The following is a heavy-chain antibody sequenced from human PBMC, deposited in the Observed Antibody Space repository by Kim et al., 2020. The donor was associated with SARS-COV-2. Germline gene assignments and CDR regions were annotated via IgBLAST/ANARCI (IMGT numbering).Heavy chain of an antibody. V-gene: IGHV3-7*03. CDR3: ATTRSLAV. Sequence: GGSLRLSCAASGFTFSNYWVNWVRHAPEKGLEWVANIKQDGSEKYYVDSVKGRFTISRDNAKNSLYLQMNTLRAEDTAVYYCATTRSLAVWGQGTSVSVSS. J-gene: IGHJ6*02. D-gene: IGHD3-10*01. CDR1: GFTFSNYW. CDR2: IKQDGSEK.